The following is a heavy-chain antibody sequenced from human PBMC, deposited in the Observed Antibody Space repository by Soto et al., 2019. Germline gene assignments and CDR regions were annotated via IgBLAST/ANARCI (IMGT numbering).Heavy chain of an antibody. CDR3: ARSHLYYDSSGYPDY. CDR1: GFTFSSYW. J-gene: IGHJ4*02. CDR2: IKPDGSEK. Sequence: PGGSLRLSCAASGFTFSSYWMSWVRQAPGKGLEWVANIKPDGSEKWYVDSVKGRFTISRDNAKNSLYLQMNSLRAEDTAVYYCARSHLYYDSSGYPDYWGQGTMVTVSS. V-gene: IGHV3-7*05. D-gene: IGHD3-22*01.